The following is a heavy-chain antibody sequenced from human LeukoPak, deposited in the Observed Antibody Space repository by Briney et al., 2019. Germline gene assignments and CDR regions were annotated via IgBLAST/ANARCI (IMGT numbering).Heavy chain of an antibody. Sequence: SETPSLTCAVYGGSFSGYYWSWIRQPPGKGLEWIGEINHSGSTNYNPSLKSRATISVDTSKNQFSLKLSSVTAADTAVYYCARSTGFGYDFWSGPLYYFDYWGQGTLVTVSS. V-gene: IGHV4-34*01. CDR1: GGSFSGYY. D-gene: IGHD3-3*01. CDR3: ARSTGFGYDFWSGPLYYFDY. J-gene: IGHJ4*02. CDR2: INHSGST.